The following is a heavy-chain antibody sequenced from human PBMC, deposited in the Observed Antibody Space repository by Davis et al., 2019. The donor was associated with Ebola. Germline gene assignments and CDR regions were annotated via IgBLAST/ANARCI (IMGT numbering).Heavy chain of an antibody. V-gene: IGHV3-7*01. CDR1: EFTFSAHW. Sequence: GESLKISCAASEFTFSAHWMGWLRQAPGKGLEWVADINEDGSQIDYVGSVRGQFTISRDNAKNSLYLQMSSLRPEDTAVYYCARDGEAFDSSGAYEVPFDHWGQGTQVTVSS. D-gene: IGHD3-22*01. J-gene: IGHJ4*02. CDR2: INEDGSQI. CDR3: ARDGEAFDSSGAYEVPFDH.